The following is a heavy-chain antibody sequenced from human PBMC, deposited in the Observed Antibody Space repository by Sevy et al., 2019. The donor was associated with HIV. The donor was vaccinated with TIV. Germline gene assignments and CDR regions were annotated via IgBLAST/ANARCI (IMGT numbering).Heavy chain of an antibody. CDR2: ISGSDNTK. V-gene: IGHV3-11*01. CDR1: GFTLSDYY. CDR3: ARDHVKDGDLGDYYYFAMDV. Sequence: GGSLRLSCAASGFTLSDYYMSWIRQAPGKGLEWVSYISGSDNTKYYAYSVKGRFTISRDNAKNSLYLQMNSLRAEDTAVYYCARDHVKDGDLGDYYYFAMDVWGQGTTVTVSS. J-gene: IGHJ6*02. D-gene: IGHD4-17*01.